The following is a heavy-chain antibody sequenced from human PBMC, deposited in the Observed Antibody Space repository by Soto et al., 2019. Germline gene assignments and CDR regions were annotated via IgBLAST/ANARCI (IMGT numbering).Heavy chain of an antibody. CDR1: GDTFTDYY. Sequence: QVQLMQSGAEVKKPGASVKVSCKASGDTFTDYYIHWVRQAPGQGLEWMGTVNPSGGHTTYAQHSPGRVTMTRETSTSTLYIERTSLPSDDTAIYYCARGGHVVVVTAALDYWGQGTLVTVSS. V-gene: IGHV1-46*01. D-gene: IGHD2-21*02. CDR2: VNPSGGHT. J-gene: IGHJ4*02. CDR3: ARGGHVVVVTAALDY.